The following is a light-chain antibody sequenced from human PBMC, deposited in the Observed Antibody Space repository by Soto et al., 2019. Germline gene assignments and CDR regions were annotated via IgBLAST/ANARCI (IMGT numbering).Light chain of an antibody. CDR3: QQYGSSQIT. CDR1: QSVSSSY. V-gene: IGKV3-20*01. J-gene: IGKJ5*01. CDR2: GAS. Sequence: EIVLTQSPGTLSLSPGERATLSCRASQSVSSSYLAWYQQKPGQAPRLLIYGASSRATGIPDRFSGSGSGTDFTLTIRRLEAEDFAAYYCQQYGSSQITFGQGTRLETK.